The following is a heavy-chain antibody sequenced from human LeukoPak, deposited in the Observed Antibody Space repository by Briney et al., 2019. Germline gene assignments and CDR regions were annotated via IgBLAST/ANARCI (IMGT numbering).Heavy chain of an antibody. Sequence: GGSLRLSCGAFGFTFSSYAMSGGGQAPGKGLDWLAVISYDGSNKYYADSVKGRFTISRDNSKNTLYLKMNSLRDEDTAVYYCARYGSGSYYNSDYWGQGTLVTVSS. J-gene: IGHJ4*02. V-gene: IGHV3-30*03. CDR2: ISYDGSNK. CDR1: GFTFSSYA. D-gene: IGHD3-10*01. CDR3: ARYGSGSYYNSDY.